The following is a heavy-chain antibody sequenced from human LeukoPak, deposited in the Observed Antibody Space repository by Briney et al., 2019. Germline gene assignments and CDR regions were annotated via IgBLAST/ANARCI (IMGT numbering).Heavy chain of an antibody. Sequence: SETLSLTCAVYGGSFSGYYWSWIRQPPGKGLEWIGEINHSGSTNYNPSLKSRVTISVGTSKNQFSLKLSSVTAADTAVYYCARGLRSSTYFDYWGQGTLVTVSS. CDR3: ARGLRSSTYFDY. D-gene: IGHD5/OR15-5a*01. V-gene: IGHV4-34*01. CDR1: GGSFSGYY. CDR2: INHSGST. J-gene: IGHJ4*02.